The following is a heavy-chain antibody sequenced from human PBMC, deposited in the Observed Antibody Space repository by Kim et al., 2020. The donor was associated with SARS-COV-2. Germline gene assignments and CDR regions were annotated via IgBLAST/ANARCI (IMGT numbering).Heavy chain of an antibody. CDR1: GFTFSSYA. CDR2: ISSNGGST. CDR3: VKGDIVATGDY. Sequence: GGSLRLSCSASGFTFSSYAMHWVRQAPGKGLEYVSAISSNGGSTYYADSVKGRFTISRDNSKNTLYLQMSSLRAEDTAVYYCVKGDIVATGDYWGQGTLVTVSS. V-gene: IGHV3-64D*06. D-gene: IGHD5-12*01. J-gene: IGHJ4*02.